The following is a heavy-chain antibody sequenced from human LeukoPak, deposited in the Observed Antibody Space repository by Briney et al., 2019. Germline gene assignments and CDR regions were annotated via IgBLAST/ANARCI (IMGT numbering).Heavy chain of an antibody. D-gene: IGHD4-17*01. CDR1: KFTFSSYG. Sequence: LAGGSLRLSCAASKFTFSSYGMHWVRQAPGKGLEWVAVIWYDGSNKYYADSVKGRFTISRDNSKNTLYLQMNSLRAEDTAVYYCARAQDGDYDNYWGQGTLVTVSS. J-gene: IGHJ4*02. CDR2: IWYDGSNK. CDR3: ARAQDGDYDNY. V-gene: IGHV3-33*01.